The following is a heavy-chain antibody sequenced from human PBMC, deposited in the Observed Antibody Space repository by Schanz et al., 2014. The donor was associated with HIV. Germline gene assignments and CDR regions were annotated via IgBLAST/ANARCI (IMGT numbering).Heavy chain of an antibody. Sequence: QVQLVQSGAEVKKPGASVKVSCKASGYTFTNYDINWVRRAAGQGLEWMAWINPKSGNTGYAQRFQGGVTVTMSTSKRTIYMELSGLTSEDTAVYYCTRAGLWYNAGDFYGSAFDVWGPGTAVTVSS. J-gene: IGHJ3*01. CDR2: INPKSGNT. CDR1: GYTFTNYD. D-gene: IGHD2-21*01. CDR3: TRAGLWYNAGDFYGSAFDV. V-gene: IGHV1-8*01.